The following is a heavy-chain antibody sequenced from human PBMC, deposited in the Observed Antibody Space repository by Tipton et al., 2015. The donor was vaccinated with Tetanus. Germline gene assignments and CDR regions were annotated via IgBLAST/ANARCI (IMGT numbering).Heavy chain of an antibody. CDR1: GFTFSNYA. D-gene: IGHD3-16*01. J-gene: IGHJ4*02. V-gene: IGHV3-23*01. CDR3: AKGWGSY. CDR2: ISVRGSHT. Sequence: GSLRLSCAASGFTFSNYAMAWVRQAPGKGLEWVSGISVRGSHTYYADPVKGRFSISRDNSKNTVYLQMNSLRPEDTALYYCAKGWGSYWGQGTLVTVSS.